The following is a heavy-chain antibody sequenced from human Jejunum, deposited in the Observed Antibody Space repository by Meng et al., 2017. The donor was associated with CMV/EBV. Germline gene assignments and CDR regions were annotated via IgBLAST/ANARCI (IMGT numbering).Heavy chain of an antibody. CDR2: ISDDGTSS. Sequence: SGFTFSNYALHWVRQAPGKGLEWLAVISDDGTSSHHADSVKGRFTISRDIAKNSLYLQMNSLRVEDTAIYYCTKDQGISGFTMDVWGQGTTVTVSS. J-gene: IGHJ6*02. CDR3: TKDQGISGFTMDV. D-gene: IGHD3-3*01. CDR1: GFTFSNYA. V-gene: IGHV3-30-3*01.